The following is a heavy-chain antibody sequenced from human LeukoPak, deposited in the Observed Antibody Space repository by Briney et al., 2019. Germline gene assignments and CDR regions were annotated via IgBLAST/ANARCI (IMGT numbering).Heavy chain of an antibody. CDR1: GGSFSGYY. CDR3: ARGQDIVVVPAATFDY. V-gene: IGHV4-34*01. J-gene: IGHJ4*02. D-gene: IGHD2-2*01. CDR2: INHSGST. Sequence: PSETLSLTCAVYGGSFSGYYWSWIRQPPGKGLEWIGEINHSGSTNYNPSLKSRVTISVDTSKNQFSLKLSSVTAADTAVYYCARGQDIVVVPAATFDYWGQGTLVTVSS.